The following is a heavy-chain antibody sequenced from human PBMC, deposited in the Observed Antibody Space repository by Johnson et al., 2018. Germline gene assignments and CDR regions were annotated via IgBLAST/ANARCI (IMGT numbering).Heavy chain of an antibody. CDR3: TRDDYGGKDDAFDI. V-gene: IGHV3-49*03. CDR2: IRPKVYGGTT. CDR1: GFTFSDYA. D-gene: IGHD4-23*01. Sequence: VQLVQSGGGVVQXGRSLRLSCTASGFTFSDYALSWYRQAPGKGLEWVGFIRPKVYGGTTEYAAAVEDRFIISRDDSKNIAYLQMNSLKSEDTALYYCTRDDYGGKDDAFDIWGQGTMVTVSS. J-gene: IGHJ3*02.